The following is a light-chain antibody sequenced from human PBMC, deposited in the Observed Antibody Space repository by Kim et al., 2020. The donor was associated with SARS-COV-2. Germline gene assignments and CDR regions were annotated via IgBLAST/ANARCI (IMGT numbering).Light chain of an antibody. J-gene: IGLJ2*01. Sequence: ASVKLTCTPSSGHSSYAIAWHQQQPEKGPRYLMKLNSDGSHSKGDGIPDRFSGSSSGAERYLTISSLQSEDEADYYCQTWDTGIRVFGGGTQLTVL. V-gene: IGLV4-69*01. CDR2: LNSDGSH. CDR3: QTWDTGIRV. CDR1: SGHSSYA.